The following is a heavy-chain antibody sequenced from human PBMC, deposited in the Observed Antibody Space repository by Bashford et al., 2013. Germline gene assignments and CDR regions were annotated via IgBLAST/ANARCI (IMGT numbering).Heavy chain of an antibody. V-gene: IGHV1-2*02. Sequence: WVRQAPGQGLEWMGWINPNPNSGATKSSQKFQGRVTMTRDTSISTAYMELSSLRSDDTAVYYCARDGPVVGVWNAFDVWGQGTVVTVSS. D-gene: IGHD1-26*01. J-gene: IGHJ3*01. CDR2: INPNPNSGAT. CDR3: ARDGPVVGVWNAFDV.